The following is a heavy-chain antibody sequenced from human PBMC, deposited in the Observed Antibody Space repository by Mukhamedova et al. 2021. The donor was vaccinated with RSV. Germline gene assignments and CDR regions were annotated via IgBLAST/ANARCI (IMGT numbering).Heavy chain of an antibody. CDR3: ARVPPQSSGWYDPTDYYYGMDV. Sequence: GLEWIGRIYTSGSTNYNPSLKSRVTISVDTSKNQFSLKLSSVTAADPAVYYCARVPPQSSGWYDPTDYYYGMDVWGQGTTITVSS. CDR2: IYTSGST. D-gene: IGHD6-19*01. J-gene: IGHJ6*02. V-gene: IGHV4-61*02.